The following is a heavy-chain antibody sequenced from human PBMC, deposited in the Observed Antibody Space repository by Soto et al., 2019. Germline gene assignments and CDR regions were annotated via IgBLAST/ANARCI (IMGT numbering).Heavy chain of an antibody. CDR3: TRDGRGLGRLSLFEY. CDR2: IYSGETT. Sequence: VQLVESGGGLIHPGGSLRLSCAASGFNVNSDYMNWVRQTPGKGLEWVASIYSGETTYYADSVRGRFTISSDKSKDTLYFQLSSLRIEDTALYYCTRDGRGLGRLSLFEYWGQGVLVTVSS. D-gene: IGHD2-21*02. V-gene: IGHV3-53*01. J-gene: IGHJ4*02. CDR1: GFNVNSDY.